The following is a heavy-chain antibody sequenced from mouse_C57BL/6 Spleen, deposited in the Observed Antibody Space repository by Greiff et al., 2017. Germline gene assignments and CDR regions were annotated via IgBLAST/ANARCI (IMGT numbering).Heavy chain of an antibody. Sequence: EVKLMESGPGLVKPSQSLSLPCSVTGYSITSGYYWNWIRQFPGNHLEWMGYISYDGSNNYNPSLKNRISITRDTSKNQFCLKLNSVTTEDTATYDCARRDLNSYFDYWGQGTTLTVSS. J-gene: IGHJ2*01. CDR1: GYSITSGYY. V-gene: IGHV3-6*01. CDR2: ISYDGSN. CDR3: ARRDLNSYFDY.